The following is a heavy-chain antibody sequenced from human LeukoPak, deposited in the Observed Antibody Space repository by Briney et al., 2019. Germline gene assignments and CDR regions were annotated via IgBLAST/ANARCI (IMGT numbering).Heavy chain of an antibody. J-gene: IGHJ4*02. D-gene: IGHD3-22*01. Sequence: GGSLRLSCAASGFTFDNYGMHWVRQAPGKRLEWVAFIRYDGSNKYYADSVKGRFTISRDNSKNTLYLQMNSLRAEDTAVYYCAKDPASYYYDSSGYYYGGWGQGTLVTVSS. CDR2: IRYDGSNK. V-gene: IGHV3-30*02. CDR1: GFTFDNYG. CDR3: AKDPASYYYDSSGYYYGG.